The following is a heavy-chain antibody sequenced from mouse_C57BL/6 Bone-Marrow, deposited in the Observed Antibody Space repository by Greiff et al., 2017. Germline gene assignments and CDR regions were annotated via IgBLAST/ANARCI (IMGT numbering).Heavy chain of an antibody. CDR3: AKLGRFDY. CDR2: IDPSDSYT. V-gene: IGHV1-69*01. J-gene: IGHJ2*01. Sequence: VQLQQPGAELVMPGASVKLSCKASGYTFTSYWMHWVKQRPGQGLEWIGEIDPSDSYTNYNQKVKGKSTLTEDKSSSTAYMQLSSLTSEDAAVYYCAKLGRFDYWGQGTTLTVSS. D-gene: IGHD4-1*01. CDR1: GYTFTSYW.